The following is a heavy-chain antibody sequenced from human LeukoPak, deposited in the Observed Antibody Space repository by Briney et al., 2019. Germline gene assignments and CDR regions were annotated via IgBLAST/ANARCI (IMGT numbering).Heavy chain of an antibody. CDR1: GFTFTSYW. CDR2: TSPDGRST. CDR3: ARAKYYDILTGYPSDAFDI. Sequence: PGGSLRLSCAASGFTFTSYWIHWVRQVPGKGLVWVSRTSPDGRSTTYADSVKGRFTTSRDNAKNSLYLQMNSLRAEDTAVYYCARAKYYDILTGYPSDAFDIWGQGTMVTVSS. D-gene: IGHD3-9*01. V-gene: IGHV3-74*01. J-gene: IGHJ3*02.